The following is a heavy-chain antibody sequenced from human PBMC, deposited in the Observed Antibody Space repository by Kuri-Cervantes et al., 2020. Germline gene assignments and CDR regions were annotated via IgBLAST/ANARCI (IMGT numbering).Heavy chain of an antibody. J-gene: IGHJ5*02. V-gene: IGHV4-61*08. CDR3: ARLKVGEKYGDYVGWFDP. D-gene: IGHD4-17*01. Sequence: ESLKISCAVSGGSISSGGYSWSWIRQPPGKGLEWIGYIYYSGSTNYNPPLKSRVTISVDTSKNQFSLKLSSVTAADTAVYYCARLKVGEKYGDYVGWFDPWGQGTLVTVSS. CDR1: GGSISSGGYS. CDR2: IYYSGST.